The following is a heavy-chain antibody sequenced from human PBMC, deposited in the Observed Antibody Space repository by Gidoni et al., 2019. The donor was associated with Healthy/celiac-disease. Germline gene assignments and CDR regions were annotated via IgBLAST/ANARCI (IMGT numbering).Heavy chain of an antibody. V-gene: IGHV1-24*01. CDR3: TLVREPEPNRFDH. D-gene: IGHD1-26*01. CDR1: GYTLTESS. Sequence: QVQLVQSGAEVKKPGASVKVSCKVSGYTLTESSMHWVRQAPGKGLEWMGGFDPEDGETIYAQKVQGRVTMTEDTSTETAYMELSSLRSEDTAVYYCTLVREPEPNRFDHWGQGSLVTVSS. J-gene: IGHJ4*02. CDR2: FDPEDGET.